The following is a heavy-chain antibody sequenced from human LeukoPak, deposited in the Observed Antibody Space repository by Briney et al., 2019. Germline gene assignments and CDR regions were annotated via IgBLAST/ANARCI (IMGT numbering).Heavy chain of an antibody. CDR1: GFTFSSYG. J-gene: IGHJ6*02. D-gene: IGHD2-15*01. V-gene: IGHV3-30*18. CDR2: ISYDGSNK. Sequence: GRSLRLSCAASGFTFSSYGMHWVRQAPGKGLEWVAVISYDGSNKYYADSVKGRFTISRGNSKNTLYLQMNSLRAEDTAVYYCAKDADIVVVHDGMDVWGQGTTVTVSS. CDR3: AKDADIVVVHDGMDV.